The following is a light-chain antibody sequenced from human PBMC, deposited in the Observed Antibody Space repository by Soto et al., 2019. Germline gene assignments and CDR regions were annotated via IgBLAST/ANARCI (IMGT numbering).Light chain of an antibody. CDR3: SSYTSSSTYV. Sequence: QSALTQPASASGPPGQSITISCSGTSSDVGGYNYVFWYQHHPGKAPKLMIYDVSNRPSGVSNRFSGSKSGNTASLTISGLQAEDEADYYCSSYTSSSTYVFGTGTKVTVL. V-gene: IGLV2-14*03. CDR2: DVS. J-gene: IGLJ1*01. CDR1: SSDVGGYNY.